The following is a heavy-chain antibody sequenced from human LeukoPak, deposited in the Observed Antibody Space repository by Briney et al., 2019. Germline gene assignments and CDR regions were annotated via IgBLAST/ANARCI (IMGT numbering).Heavy chain of an antibody. V-gene: IGHV4-39*01. D-gene: IGHD2-2*01. Sequence: SETLSLTCTVSGGSISSSSYYWGWIRQPPGKGLEWIGSIYYSGSTYYNPSLKSRVTISVDTSKNQFSLELSSVTAADTAVYYCARRVVVPAAIPTWGQGTLVTVSS. CDR2: IYYSGST. CDR3: ARRVVVPAAIPT. J-gene: IGHJ5*02. CDR1: GGSISSSSYY.